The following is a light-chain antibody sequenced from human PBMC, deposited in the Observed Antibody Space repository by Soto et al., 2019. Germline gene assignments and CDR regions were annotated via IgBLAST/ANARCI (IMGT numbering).Light chain of an antibody. CDR3: CSYAGAYTWV. Sequence: QSVLTQPRSVSASPGQSVTISCVGTSSDIGGYYYVSWYQQYAGKAPKLIIYDVTKRPSGVPDRFSASKSGSTASLTISGLQPDDEADYYCCSYAGAYTWVFGGGTKVTVL. V-gene: IGLV2-11*01. J-gene: IGLJ3*02. CDR2: DVT. CDR1: SSDIGGYYY.